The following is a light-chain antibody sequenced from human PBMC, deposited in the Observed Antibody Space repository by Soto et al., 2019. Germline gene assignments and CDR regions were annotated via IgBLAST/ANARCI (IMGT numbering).Light chain of an antibody. CDR1: SSDVGGYNF. Sequence: QSALTQPASVSGSPGQSITISCTGTSSDVGGYNFVSWYQQHPGKAPKLMIYEVTDRPPGVSNRFSGSKSGSTASLTISGLQAEDEADYYCSSYTSRNTLAFGGGTKVTVL. J-gene: IGLJ2*01. V-gene: IGLV2-14*01. CDR3: SSYTSRNTLA. CDR2: EVT.